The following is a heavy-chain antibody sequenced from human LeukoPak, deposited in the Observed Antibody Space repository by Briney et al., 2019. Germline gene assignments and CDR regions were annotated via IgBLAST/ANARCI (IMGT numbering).Heavy chain of an antibody. V-gene: IGHV3-9*01. Sequence: GGSLRLSCVASGFSFDDYAMHWVRQAPGKGLEWVSYISWNSGSRGYADSVKGRFTISRDNAKNSLYLQMNSLRAEDTALYYRTKDSSDYYRFDYWGQGTLVTVSS. D-gene: IGHD3-22*01. J-gene: IGHJ4*02. CDR2: ISWNSGSR. CDR1: GFSFDDYA. CDR3: TKDSSDYYRFDY.